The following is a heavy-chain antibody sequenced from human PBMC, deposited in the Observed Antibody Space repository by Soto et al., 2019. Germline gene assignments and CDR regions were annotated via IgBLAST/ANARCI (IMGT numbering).Heavy chain of an antibody. Sequence: SETLSLTCTVSGGSISSSSYYWGWIRQPPGKGLEWIGSIYYSGSTYYNPSLKRRVTISVDTSKNQFSLKLSSVTAADTAVYYCARLPGGEYSGYWGYFDYWGQGTLVTVSS. J-gene: IGHJ4*02. CDR3: ARLPGGEYSGYWGYFDY. CDR1: GGSISSSSYY. V-gene: IGHV4-39*01. CDR2: IYYSGST. D-gene: IGHD5-12*01.